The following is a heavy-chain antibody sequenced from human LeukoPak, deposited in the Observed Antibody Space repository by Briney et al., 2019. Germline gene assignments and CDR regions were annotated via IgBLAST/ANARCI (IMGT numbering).Heavy chain of an antibody. CDR1: GGSFSGYY. Sequence: SETLSLTCAVYGGSFSGYYWSWIRQPPGKGLEWIWEISPSGSTTYNPSLKSRVTISVDTSTKQFSLNLRYLTPADKSGYYCARVSGYCTNGVCPGRFDYWGQGTLVTVSS. V-gene: IGHV4-34*01. CDR2: ISPSGST. D-gene: IGHD2-8*01. CDR3: ARVSGYCTNGVCPGRFDY. J-gene: IGHJ4*02.